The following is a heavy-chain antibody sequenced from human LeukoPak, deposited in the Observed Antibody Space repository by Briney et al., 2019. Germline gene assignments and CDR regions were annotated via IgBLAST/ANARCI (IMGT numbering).Heavy chain of an antibody. CDR3: ARGVYIAAAQYGY. CDR2: IYYSGTT. J-gene: IGHJ4*02. CDR1: GGSISSYY. Sequence: PSETLSLTCTVSGGSISSYYWSWIRQPPGKGLEWIGYIYYSGTTNYNPSLKSRVTISVDTSKNQFSLKLSSVTAADTAVYYCARGVYIAAAQYGYWGRGSLVTVSS. V-gene: IGHV4-59*01. D-gene: IGHD6-13*01.